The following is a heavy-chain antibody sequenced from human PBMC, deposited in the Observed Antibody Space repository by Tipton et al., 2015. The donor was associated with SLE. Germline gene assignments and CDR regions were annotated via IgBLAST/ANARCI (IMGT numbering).Heavy chain of an antibody. Sequence: TLSLTCTVSGGSLNSGNYYWVWIRQPPGEGLEWIGSIFYSGNTYYNPSLKSRVTISVDTSKNQFSLKLNSVTAADTAVYYCARGQHQLGRFDPWGQGTLVTVSS. D-gene: IGHD1-1*01. CDR2: IFYSGNT. V-gene: IGHV4-39*07. CDR3: ARGQHQLGRFDP. CDR1: GGSLNSGNYY. J-gene: IGHJ5*02.